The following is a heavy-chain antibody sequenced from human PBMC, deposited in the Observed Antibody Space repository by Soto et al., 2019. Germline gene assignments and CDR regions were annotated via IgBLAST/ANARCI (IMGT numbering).Heavy chain of an antibody. D-gene: IGHD3-3*01. V-gene: IGHV3-30-3*01. CDR3: ARDKRDLRFLDRSYDFDY. CDR2: ISYDGSNK. Sequence: QVQLVESGGGVVQPGRSLRLSCAASGFTFSSCAMHWVRQAPGKGLEWVALISYDGSNKYYADPVKGRFTISRDNSKNTPXLQMNSLSAEDTSVYYCARDKRDLRFLDRSYDFDYWGQGALVTVSS. J-gene: IGHJ4*02. CDR1: GFTFSSCA.